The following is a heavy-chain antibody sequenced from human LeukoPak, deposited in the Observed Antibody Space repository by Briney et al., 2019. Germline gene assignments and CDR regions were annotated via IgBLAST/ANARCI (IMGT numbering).Heavy chain of an antibody. V-gene: IGHV4-34*01. Sequence: PSAPLSPPFDSHGASFSAYFWSWIRQVPGKGLAWTGEIDHRGSSNYNPPLKSRATISVDTSKNPLSLSLTTVTAAATAVYYCATRSSTLAAARSFDDWGQGTVVTVSS. D-gene: IGHD6-6*01. J-gene: IGHJ4*03. CDR3: ATRSSTLAAARSFDD. CDR2: IDHRGSS. CDR1: GASFSAYF.